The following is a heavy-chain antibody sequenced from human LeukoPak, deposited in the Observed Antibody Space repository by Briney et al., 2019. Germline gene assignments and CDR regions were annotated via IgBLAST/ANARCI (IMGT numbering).Heavy chain of an antibody. CDR1: GFTVSSNY. D-gene: IGHD4-17*01. V-gene: IGHV3-66*01. J-gene: IGHJ4*02. CDR3: ARNYGDSIDPYYFDY. Sequence: GGSLRLSCAASGFTVSSNYMSWVRQAPGKGLEWVSVIYSGGSTYYADSVKGRFTISRDNSKNTLYLQMNSLRAGDTAVYYCARNYGDSIDPYYFDYWGQGTLVTVSS. CDR2: IYSGGST.